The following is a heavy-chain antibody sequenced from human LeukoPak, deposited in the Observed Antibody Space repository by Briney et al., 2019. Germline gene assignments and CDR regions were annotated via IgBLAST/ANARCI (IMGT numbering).Heavy chain of an antibody. CDR1: GYSISSGYY. CDR3: ARLGWGYYDPLGVDY. CDR2: IYHSGST. V-gene: IGHV4-38-2*01. J-gene: IGHJ4*02. D-gene: IGHD3-3*01. Sequence: SETLPLTCAVSGYSISSGYYWGWIRQPPGKGLEWIGSIYHSGSTYYNPSLKSRVTISVDTSKNQFSLKLSSVTAEDTAVYYCARLGWGYYDPLGVDYWGQGTLVTVSS.